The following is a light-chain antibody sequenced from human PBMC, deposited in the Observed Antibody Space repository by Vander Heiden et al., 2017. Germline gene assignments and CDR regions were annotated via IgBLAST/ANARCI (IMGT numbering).Light chain of an antibody. V-gene: IGKV1-33*01. CDR1: QDISNY. CDR3: QQDDNLPRT. J-gene: IGKJ1*01. CDR2: DAS. Sequence: DTQMTQFPSPLSASAGDSVTITCQASQDISNYLNWYQQKPGKAPKLLIYDASNLETGVPSRFSGRGSGTDFTFTISSLPPQDIATSYCQQDDNLPRTSGQGTKLEIK.